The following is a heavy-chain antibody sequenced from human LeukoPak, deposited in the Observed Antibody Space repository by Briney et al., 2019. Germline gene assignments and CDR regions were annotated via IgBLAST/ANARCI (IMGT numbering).Heavy chain of an antibody. CDR1: GYTLNELS. CDR3: ATDRSCPDSGGSCYSEVY. Sequence: ASVKVSCKVSGYTLNELSMHWVRQAPGKGLEWMGGFGPEDGETIYAQKFQGRVTMTEDTSTDTAYMELSSLRSEDTAVYYCATDRSCPDSGGSCYSEVYWGQGTLVTVSS. D-gene: IGHD2-15*01. J-gene: IGHJ4*02. V-gene: IGHV1-24*01. CDR2: FGPEDGET.